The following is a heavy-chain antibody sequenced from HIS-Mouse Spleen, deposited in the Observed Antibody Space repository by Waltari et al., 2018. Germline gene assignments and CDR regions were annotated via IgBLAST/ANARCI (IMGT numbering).Heavy chain of an antibody. V-gene: IGHV1-8*01. CDR3: ARIGSHRRGYSYGYWFDP. CDR1: GYTFTSYD. D-gene: IGHD5-18*01. Sequence: QVQLVQSGAEVKKPGASVKVSCKDSGYTFTSYDINWVRPATGKGLEWMGWMNPNSGNTGYAQKFQGRVTMTRNTSISTAYMELSRLRSEDTAVYYCARIGSHRRGYSYGYWFDPWGQGTLVTVSS. J-gene: IGHJ5*02. CDR2: MNPNSGNT.